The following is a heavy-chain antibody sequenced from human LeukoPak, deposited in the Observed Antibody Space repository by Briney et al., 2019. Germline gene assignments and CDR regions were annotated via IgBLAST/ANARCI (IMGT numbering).Heavy chain of an antibody. J-gene: IGHJ4*02. CDR1: GDSIRGDY. CDR3: ARHPGASFDS. D-gene: IGHD7-27*01. CDR2: IYYTGNT. Sequence: TSSETLSLWCTVSGDSIRGDYWSWIRQPPGKRLEWIGYIYYTGNTTYNPSLKSRVTMSIDTSRKLFSLRLTSVTAADTAVYFCARHPGASFDSWGQGNLVTASS. V-gene: IGHV4-59*08.